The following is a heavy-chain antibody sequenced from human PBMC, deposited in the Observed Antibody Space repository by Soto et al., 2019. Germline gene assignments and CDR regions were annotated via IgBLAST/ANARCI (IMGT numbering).Heavy chain of an antibody. CDR1: GFSLSTSGVG. D-gene: IGHD5-12*01. CDR3: ALLSSGDYDFLDY. J-gene: IGHJ4*02. Sequence: SGPTLVNPTQTLTLTCTFAGFSLSTSGVGVDWIRQPPGKALEWLALIYLGDDKRYCTTLKSRTTITKDTSKNQVVLTMTTIDPVDPATYSCALLSSGDYDFLDYWGQGTLVTVSS. CDR2: IYLGDDK. V-gene: IGHV2-5*02.